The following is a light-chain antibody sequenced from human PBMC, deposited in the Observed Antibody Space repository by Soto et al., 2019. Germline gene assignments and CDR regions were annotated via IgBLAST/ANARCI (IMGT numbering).Light chain of an antibody. CDR3: QQYNTYIT. J-gene: IGKJ5*01. V-gene: IGKV1-17*01. CDR1: QGIRND. CDR2: AAS. Sequence: DIHMTQSPSSLSASVGDRFTITCRASQGIRNDLGWYQQKPGKAPKRLIYAASSLQSGVPSRLSGSASGTEFTLTISSLQPDDSATYYCQQYNTYITFGQGTRLEIK.